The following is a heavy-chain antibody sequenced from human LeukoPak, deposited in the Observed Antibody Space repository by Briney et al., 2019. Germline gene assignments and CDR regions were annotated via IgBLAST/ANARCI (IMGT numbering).Heavy chain of an antibody. Sequence: SETLSLTCTVSGGSISSYYWSWIRQPAGKGLEWIGRIYTSGSTNYNPSLKSRVTMSVDTSKNQFSLKLSSVTAADTAVYYRARLIVPAASNYYYYMDVWGKGTTVTVSS. V-gene: IGHV4-4*07. CDR2: IYTSGST. CDR1: GGSISSYY. J-gene: IGHJ6*03. D-gene: IGHD2-2*01. CDR3: ARLIVPAASNYYYYMDV.